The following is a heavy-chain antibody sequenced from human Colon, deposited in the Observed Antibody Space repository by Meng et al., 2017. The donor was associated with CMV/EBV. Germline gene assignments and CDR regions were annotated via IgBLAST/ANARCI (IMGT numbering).Heavy chain of an antibody. CDR2: INGGATTT. CDR1: GFIFSDYW. Sequence: GGSLRLSCAASGFIFSDYWMHWVRQVPGKGLVWVAHINGGATTTNHADFVKGRFTISRDNTKNTLYLQMNSLRADDTAVYYCARDVLGSCKGTSCYRLSSWGQGTLVTVSS. CDR3: ARDVLGSCKGTSCYRLSS. V-gene: IGHV3-74*01. J-gene: IGHJ5*02. D-gene: IGHD2-2*01.